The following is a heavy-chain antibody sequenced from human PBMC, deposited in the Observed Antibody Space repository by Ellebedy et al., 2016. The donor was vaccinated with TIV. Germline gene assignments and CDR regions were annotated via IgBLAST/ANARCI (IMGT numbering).Heavy chain of an antibody. CDR1: GFTFSSYV. CDR3: ARDMKSMDFDY. D-gene: IGHD2-2*03. Sequence: GGSLRLSCAASGFTFSSYVMHWVRQAPGKGLECVAIISDDGSNKYYTDSVKGRFTISRDNSKNTLYLQMNSLRAEDTAVYFCARDMKSMDFDYWGQGTQVTVSS. J-gene: IGHJ4*02. V-gene: IGHV3-30-3*01. CDR2: ISDDGSNK.